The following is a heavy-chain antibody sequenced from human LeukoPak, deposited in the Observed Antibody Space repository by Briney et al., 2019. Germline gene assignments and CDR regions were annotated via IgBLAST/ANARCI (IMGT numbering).Heavy chain of an antibody. CDR1: GGSISSSSYY. V-gene: IGHV4-39*07. D-gene: IGHD3-10*01. CDR2: IYYSRST. CDR3: ARGVRGDKNLFDY. J-gene: IGHJ4*02. Sequence: PSETLSLTCTVSGGSISSSSYYWGWIRQPPGKGLEWIGSIYYSRSTYYNPSLKSRVTISVDTSKNQFSLKLSSVTAADTAVYYCARGVRGDKNLFDYWGQGTLVTVSS.